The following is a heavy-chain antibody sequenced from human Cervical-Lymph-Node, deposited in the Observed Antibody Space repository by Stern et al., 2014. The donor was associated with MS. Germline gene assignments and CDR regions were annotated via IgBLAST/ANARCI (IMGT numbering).Heavy chain of an antibody. CDR3: ARSWELAFDY. CDR1: GFTFSNYW. Sequence: QLVQSGGGLVQPGGSLRLSCAASGFTFSNYWMHWVRQAPGKGLVWVSHINSDGSRTSYADSVKGRFTISGDNAKNPLYRQMNSLRAEDTAVYYCARSWELAFDYWGQGTLVTVSS. V-gene: IGHV3-74*02. CDR2: INSDGSRT. J-gene: IGHJ4*02. D-gene: IGHD1-26*01.